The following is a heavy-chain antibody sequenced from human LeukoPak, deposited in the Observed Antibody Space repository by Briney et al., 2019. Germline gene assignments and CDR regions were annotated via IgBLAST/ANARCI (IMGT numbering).Heavy chain of an antibody. CDR1: GGSISSHY. CDR2: IYYSGST. J-gene: IGHJ4*02. D-gene: IGHD6-13*01. CDR3: ARDLGIAAAGNDY. V-gene: IGHV4-59*11. Sequence: NPSETLSLTCTVSGGSISSHYWSWIRQPPGKGLEWIGYIYYSGSTNYNPSLKSRVTISVDTSKKQFSLKLSSVTAADTAVYYCARDLGIAAAGNDYWGQGTLVTVSS.